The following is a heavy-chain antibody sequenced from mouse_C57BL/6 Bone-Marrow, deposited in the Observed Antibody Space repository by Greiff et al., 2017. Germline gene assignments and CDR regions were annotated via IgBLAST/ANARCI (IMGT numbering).Heavy chain of an antibody. CDR2: IRSKSNNYAT. D-gene: IGHD2-5*01. CDR3: VRHYSNYDYAMDY. CDR1: GFSFNTYA. V-gene: IGHV10-1*01. J-gene: IGHJ4*01. Sequence: EVKLVESGGGLVQPKGSLKLSCAASGFSFNTYAMNWVRQAPGKGLEWVARIRSKSNNYATYYADSVKDRFTISRDDSESMLYLQMNNLKTEDTAMYYCVRHYSNYDYAMDYWGQGTSVTVSS.